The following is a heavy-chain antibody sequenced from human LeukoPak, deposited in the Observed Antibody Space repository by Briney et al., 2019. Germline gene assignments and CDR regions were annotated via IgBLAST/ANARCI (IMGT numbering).Heavy chain of an antibody. V-gene: IGHV1-18*04. CDR2: TSAYNGDT. CDR1: GYTFTSYG. CDR3: ARGPHYYGSGSYPEDY. J-gene: IGHJ4*02. D-gene: IGHD3-10*01. Sequence: ASVKVSCKASGYTFTSYGIGWVRQARCQGLDWMGLTSAYNGDTNYAQKLQGRVTMTTDTSTSTAYMELRSLRSDDTAVYYCARGPHYYGSGSYPEDYWGQGTLVTVSS.